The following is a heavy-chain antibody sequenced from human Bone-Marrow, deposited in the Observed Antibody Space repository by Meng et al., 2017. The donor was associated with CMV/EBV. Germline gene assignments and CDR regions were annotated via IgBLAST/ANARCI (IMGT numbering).Heavy chain of an antibody. CDR1: GFTFSSYW. D-gene: IGHD1-26*01. CDR3: AREPLVGAITGAFDI. CDR2: IKQDGSEK. J-gene: IGHJ3*02. V-gene: IGHV3-7*03. Sequence: GGSLRLSCAASGFTFSSYWMSWVRQAPGKGLEWVANIKQDGSEKYYVDSVKGRFTISRDNAKNSLYLQMNSLRAEDTALYHCAREPLVGAITGAFDIWGQGTMVTVS.